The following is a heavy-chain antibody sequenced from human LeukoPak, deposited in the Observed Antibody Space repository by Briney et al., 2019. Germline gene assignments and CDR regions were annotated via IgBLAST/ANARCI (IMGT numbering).Heavy chain of an antibody. D-gene: IGHD6-19*01. J-gene: IGHJ4*02. CDR3: ARLYSSGRYWGKLYFDY. CDR2: FNAGKGNT. Sequence: ASVKVCCKASGSTFTSYVMHWVRQAPGHRLEWWGWFNAGKGNTKYSQQIQGRVTITRATSASTAYMELSSLRSEDTAVYYCARLYSSGRYWGKLYFDYWSQGTLVTVSS. V-gene: IGHV1-3*01. CDR1: GSTFTSYV.